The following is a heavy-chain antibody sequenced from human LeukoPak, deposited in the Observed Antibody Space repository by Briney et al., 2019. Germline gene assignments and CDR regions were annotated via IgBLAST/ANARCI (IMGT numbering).Heavy chain of an antibody. V-gene: IGHV3-20*04. CDR1: GFNFDDYG. J-gene: IGHJ3*02. Sequence: GGSLRLSCAASGFNFDDYGMSCVRQAPGKGLVCVSGLNWYGGSTGYADSVKGRFTISRDNANNSLYLQMNSLKAEDTALYYCARDKAHRYYYDSSGYYYDAFDIWGQGAMVTVSS. CDR3: ARDKAHRYYYDSSGYYYDAFDI. D-gene: IGHD3-22*01. CDR2: LNWYGGST.